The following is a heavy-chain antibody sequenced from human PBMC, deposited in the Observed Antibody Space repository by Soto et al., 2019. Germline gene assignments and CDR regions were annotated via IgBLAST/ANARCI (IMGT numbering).Heavy chain of an antibody. J-gene: IGHJ4*02. Sequence: SETLSLTCTVSGGSITIGGYCWSWIRQPPGQGLEWIGYIYYSGSTYYNPSLKSRVTISVDTSKNQFSLKLSSVTAADTAVYYCARHVALSGSYYFDYWGQGTLVTVSS. CDR3: ARHVALSGSYYFDY. CDR2: IYYSGST. D-gene: IGHD1-26*01. V-gene: IGHV4-30-2*03. CDR1: GGSITIGGYC.